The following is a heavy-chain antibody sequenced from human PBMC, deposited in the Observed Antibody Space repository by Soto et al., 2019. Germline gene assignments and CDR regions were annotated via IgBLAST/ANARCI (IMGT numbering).Heavy chain of an antibody. V-gene: IGHV4-59*01. D-gene: IGHD3-3*01. Sequence: SETLSLTCTVSGGSISSYYWSWIRQPPGKGLERIGYIYYSGSTNYNPSLKSRVTISVDTSKNQFSLKLSSVTAADTAVYYCASLGQITIFGVDQNWFDPWGQGTLVTVSS. CDR2: IYYSGST. CDR3: ASLGQITIFGVDQNWFDP. CDR1: GGSISSYY. J-gene: IGHJ5*02.